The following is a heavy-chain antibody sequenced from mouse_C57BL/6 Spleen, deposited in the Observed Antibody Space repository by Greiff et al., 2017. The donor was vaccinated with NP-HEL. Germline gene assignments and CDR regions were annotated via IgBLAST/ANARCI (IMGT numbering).Heavy chain of an antibody. CDR2: ISSGGDYI. J-gene: IGHJ2*01. Sequence: EVMLVESGEGLVKPGGSLKLSCAASGFTFSSYAMSWVRQTPEKRLEWVAYISSGGDYIYYADTVKGRFTISRDNARNTLYLQMSSLKSEDTAMYYCTRESWDKGGDYWGQGTTLTVSS. CDR1: GFTFSSYA. D-gene: IGHD4-1*01. CDR3: TRESWDKGGDY. V-gene: IGHV5-9-1*02.